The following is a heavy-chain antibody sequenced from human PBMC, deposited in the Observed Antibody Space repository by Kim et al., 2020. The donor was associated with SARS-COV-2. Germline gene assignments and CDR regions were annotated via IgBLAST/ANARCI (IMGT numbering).Heavy chain of an antibody. V-gene: IGHV1-69*13. CDR1: GGTFSSYD. CDR3: ARYAYCGGDCYPTYFDY. Sequence: SVKVSCKASGGTFSSYDISWVRQAPGQGLEWMGGIIPIFGTANYAQKFQGRVTITADESTSTAYMELSSLRSEDTAVYYCARYAYCGGDCYPTYFDYWGQGTLVTVSS. CDR2: IIPIFGTA. D-gene: IGHD2-21*02. J-gene: IGHJ4*02.